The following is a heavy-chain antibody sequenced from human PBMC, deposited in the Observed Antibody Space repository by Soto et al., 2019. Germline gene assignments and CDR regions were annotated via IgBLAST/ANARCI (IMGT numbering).Heavy chain of an antibody. Sequence: QVPLVQSGAEVKQPGASVKVSCKASGYTFTSYGISWVRQAPGQGLEWMGWISAYNGNTNYAQKLQGRVTMTTDTSTSTAYMELRSLRSDDTAVYYCALIWSGSISPPFLDYWGQGTLVTVSS. V-gene: IGHV1-18*01. J-gene: IGHJ4*02. CDR1: GYTFTSYG. CDR3: ALIWSGSISPPFLDY. D-gene: IGHD3-3*01. CDR2: ISAYNGNT.